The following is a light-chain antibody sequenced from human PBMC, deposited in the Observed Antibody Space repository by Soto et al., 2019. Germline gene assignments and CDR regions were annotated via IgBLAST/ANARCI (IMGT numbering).Light chain of an antibody. CDR1: QSISSSY. CDR3: QEYGSSPFT. V-gene: IGKV3-20*01. Sequence: EIVLTQSPGTLSLSPGERATLSCRASQSISSSYLAWYQQKIGQAPRLLIYGASSRATGIPDRFSGSGSGTDFTLTISRLEPEDFAVYYCQEYGSSPFTFGPGTKVDIK. CDR2: GAS. J-gene: IGKJ3*01.